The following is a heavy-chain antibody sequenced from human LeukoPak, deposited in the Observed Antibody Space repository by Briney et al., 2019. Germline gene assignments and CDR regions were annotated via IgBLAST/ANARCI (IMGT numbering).Heavy chain of an antibody. CDR1: GFTFSSYW. J-gene: IGHJ4*02. CDR2: INHNGNVN. Sequence: GGSLRLSCAASGFTFSSYWMNWARQAPGKGLEWVASINHNGNVNYYVDSVKGRFTISRDNAKNSLYLQMSNLRAEDTAVYFCARTKIAEYYFDYWGQGTLVTVSS. V-gene: IGHV3-7*03. D-gene: IGHD2-21*01. CDR3: ARTKIAEYYFDY.